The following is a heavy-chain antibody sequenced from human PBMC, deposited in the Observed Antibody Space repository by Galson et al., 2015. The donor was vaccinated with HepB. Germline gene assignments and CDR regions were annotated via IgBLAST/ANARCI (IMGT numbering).Heavy chain of an antibody. D-gene: IGHD3-16*01. V-gene: IGHV4-34*01. J-gene: IGHJ6*04. CDR2: INHSGST. Sequence: LSLTCAVYGGSFSGYYWSWIRQPPGKGLEWIGEINHSGSTNYNPSLKSRVTISVDTSKNQFFLKLSSVTAADTAVYYCATKSEGSYDYIWGPDVWGKGTTVTVSS. CDR1: GGSFSGYY. CDR3: ATKSEGSYDYIWGPDV.